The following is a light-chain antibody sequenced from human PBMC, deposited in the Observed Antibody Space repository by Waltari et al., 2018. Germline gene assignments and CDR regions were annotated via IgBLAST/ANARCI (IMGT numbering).Light chain of an antibody. Sequence: NFVLTQPHSVSESPGDTLTLSCTGSGGSIASKSVPWFQQRPGRAPTTLIYEDKQRPSGVPDRFSGSVDSSSNSASLTISGLKTEDEAHYYCQSSDTNNVVFGGGTKVTVL. CDR3: QSSDTNNVV. V-gene: IGLV6-57*02. CDR1: GGSIASKS. J-gene: IGLJ2*01. CDR2: EDK.